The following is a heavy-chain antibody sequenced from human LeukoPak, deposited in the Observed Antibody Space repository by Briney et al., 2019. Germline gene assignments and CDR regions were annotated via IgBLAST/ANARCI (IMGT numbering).Heavy chain of an antibody. CDR1: GFTFSSYA. CDR2: ISGSGGST. Sequence: SGGSLRLSCAASGFTFSSYAMSWVRQAPGKGLEWVSAISGSGGSTYYADSVKGRFTISRDNSKNTLYLQMNSLRAEDTAVYYCAKSPRGSWYPFVYWGQGTLVTVSS. D-gene: IGHD6-13*01. J-gene: IGHJ4*02. V-gene: IGHV3-23*01. CDR3: AKSPRGSWYPFVY.